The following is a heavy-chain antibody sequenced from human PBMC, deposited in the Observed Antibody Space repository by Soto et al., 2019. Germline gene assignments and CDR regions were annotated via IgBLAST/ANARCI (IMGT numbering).Heavy chain of an antibody. CDR2: ISGSGGST. Sequence: GGSLRLSCAASGFTFSNYAMSWVRQAPGKGPEWVSGISGSGGSTYYADSVKGRFTISRDNSKNTLYLQMNSLRAEDTAVYYCAKDGYGDYFDYWGQGTLVTVSS. J-gene: IGHJ4*02. D-gene: IGHD4-17*01. CDR1: GFTFSNYA. CDR3: AKDGYGDYFDY. V-gene: IGHV3-23*01.